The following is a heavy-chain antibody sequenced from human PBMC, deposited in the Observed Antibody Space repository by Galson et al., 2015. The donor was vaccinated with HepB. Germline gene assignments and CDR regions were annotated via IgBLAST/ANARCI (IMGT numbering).Heavy chain of an antibody. Sequence: SLRLSCAASGFTFSSYSMNWVRQAPGKGLEWVSYISSSSSTIYYADSVKGRFTISRDNAKNSLYLQMNSLRDEDTAVYYCARGETARFLEWLTLFDIWGQGTMVTVSS. CDR2: ISSSSSTI. D-gene: IGHD3-3*01. V-gene: IGHV3-48*02. CDR3: ARGETARFLEWLTLFDI. J-gene: IGHJ3*02. CDR1: GFTFSSYS.